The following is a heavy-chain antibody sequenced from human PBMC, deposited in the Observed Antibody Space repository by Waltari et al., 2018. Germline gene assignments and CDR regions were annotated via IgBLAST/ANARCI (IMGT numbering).Heavy chain of an antibody. CDR3: ARGVVTMVQGEFDY. CDR1: GYSISSGYY. D-gene: IGHD3-10*01. V-gene: IGHV4-38-2*02. Sequence: QVQLQESGPGLVKPSETLSLPCSVSGYSISSGYYWCWIPQPPGKGLEWIGSIYHSGSTYYDPSRKSRVTISVDTSKNQFSLKLSSGTAADTAVYYCARGVVTMVQGEFDYWGQGTLVTVSS. J-gene: IGHJ4*02. CDR2: IYHSGST.